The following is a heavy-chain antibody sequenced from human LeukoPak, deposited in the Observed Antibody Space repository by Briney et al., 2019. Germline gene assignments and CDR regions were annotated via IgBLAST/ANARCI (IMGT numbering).Heavy chain of an antibody. Sequence: PGGSLRLSCADSGVSFSRYSMNWVRQAPGKGLEWVSSISSSSSYIFYADSVKGRFNISRDNAKNTLFLQMNSLRAEDTAVYYCARDLRDHGGNPYYFDYWGQGTLVTVSS. CDR3: ARDLRDHGGNPYYFDY. V-gene: IGHV3-21*01. CDR1: GVSFSRYS. CDR2: ISSSSSYI. D-gene: IGHD4-23*01. J-gene: IGHJ4*02.